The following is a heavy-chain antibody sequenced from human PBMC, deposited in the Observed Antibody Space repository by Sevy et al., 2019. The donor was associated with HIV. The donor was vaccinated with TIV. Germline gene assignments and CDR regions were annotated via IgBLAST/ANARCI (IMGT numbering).Heavy chain of an antibody. CDR3: AGGGYCSGGSCSSDDYFDY. D-gene: IGHD2-15*01. J-gene: IGHJ4*02. CDR1: GFTFSSYS. CDR2: ISSSSSYI. Sequence: GGSLRLSCAASGFTFSSYSMNWVRQAPGKGLEWVSYISSSSSYIYYADSVKGRFTISRDNAKNSLYLQMNSLRDEDAAVYYCAGGGYCSGGSCSSDDYFDYWGQGTLVTVSS. V-gene: IGHV3-48*02.